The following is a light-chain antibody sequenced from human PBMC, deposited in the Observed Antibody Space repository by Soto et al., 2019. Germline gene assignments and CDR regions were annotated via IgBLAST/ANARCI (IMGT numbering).Light chain of an antibody. CDR3: QQYGSSTCT. J-gene: IGKJ1*01. CDR1: QSIANNY. V-gene: IGKV3-20*01. CDR2: LTS. Sequence: EIVLTQSPGTLSLSPGERATLSCRASQSIANNYLAWYQQRPGQAPRLLIYLTSNRAPGIPDRFSGSGSGADFTLTISRLEPEDFAVYLCQQYGSSTCTFGQGTKGDLK.